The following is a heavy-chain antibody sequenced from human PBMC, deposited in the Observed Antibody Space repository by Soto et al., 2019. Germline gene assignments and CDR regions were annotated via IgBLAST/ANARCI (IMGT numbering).Heavy chain of an antibody. D-gene: IGHD3-22*01. CDR2: ISGGRGST. CDR1: GFTFSSYA. CDR3: AKDLGYDIGGSYSDAFDI. V-gene: IGHV3-23*01. Sequence: EVKLLESGGGLVQPGGSLRLSCAASGFTFSSYAMSWVRQAPRTGLEWVSSISGGRGSTYYTDSVKGRFTVSRDNSKNTLYLQMNRLRGEDTAVYYCAKDLGYDIGGSYSDAFDIWGQVTIVTVAS. J-gene: IGHJ3*02.